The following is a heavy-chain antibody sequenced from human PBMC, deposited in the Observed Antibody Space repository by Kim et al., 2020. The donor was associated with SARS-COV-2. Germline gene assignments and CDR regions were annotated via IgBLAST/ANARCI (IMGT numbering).Heavy chain of an antibody. CDR2: K. CDR3: ARAREEASIDY. Sequence: KTYARKLQGRVTMTTDTSTSTAYMELRSLRSDDTAVYYCARAREEASIDYWGQGTLVTVSS. D-gene: IGHD6-6*01. J-gene: IGHJ4*02. V-gene: IGHV1-18*01.